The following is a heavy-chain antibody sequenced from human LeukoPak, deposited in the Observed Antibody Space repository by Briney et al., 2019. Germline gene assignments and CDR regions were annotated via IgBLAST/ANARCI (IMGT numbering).Heavy chain of an antibody. D-gene: IGHD2-2*01. CDR3: ARWGQLLLNYYFDY. CDR1: GFTFSSYS. CDR2: ISSSSSYI. Sequence: GGSLRLSCAASGFTFSSYSMNWVRQAPGKRLEWVSSISSSSSYIYYADSVKGRFTVSRDNAKNSLYLQMNSLRAEDTAVYYCARWGQLLLNYYFDYWGQGTLVTVSP. J-gene: IGHJ4*02. V-gene: IGHV3-21*01.